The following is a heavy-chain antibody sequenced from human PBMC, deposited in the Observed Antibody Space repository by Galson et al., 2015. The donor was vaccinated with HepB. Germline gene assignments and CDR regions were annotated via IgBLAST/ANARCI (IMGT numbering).Heavy chain of an antibody. CDR2: IYASGST. D-gene: IGHD3-22*01. CDR3: ARGSENYYDSSDYPYYYYGMDV. CDR1: GGSISSHY. J-gene: IGHJ6*02. V-gene: IGHV4-4*07. Sequence: LSLTCTVSGGSISSHYWNWIRQPAGKGLEWIGRIYASGSTNYNPSLKSRVTMSVDTSKNQFSLKLRFVTAADTAVYFCARGSENYYDSSDYPYYYYGMDVWGQGTTVTVS.